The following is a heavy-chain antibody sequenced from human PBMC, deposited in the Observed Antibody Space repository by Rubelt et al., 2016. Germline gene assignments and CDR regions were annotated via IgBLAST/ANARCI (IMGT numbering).Heavy chain of an antibody. V-gene: IGHV4-38-2*02. Sequence: QVQPQESGPGLVKPSETLSLTCTVSGYSISSDYCWGWIRQPPGKGLEWIGSISHSGATYYNPSLMSRVTMSIDTPKNQFSLKLGSVTAADTAVYYCARDGADYGDYDFAYWGQGTLVTVSS. CDR2: ISHSGAT. J-gene: IGHJ4*02. CDR1: GYSISSDYC. CDR3: ARDGADYGDYDFAY. D-gene: IGHD4-17*01.